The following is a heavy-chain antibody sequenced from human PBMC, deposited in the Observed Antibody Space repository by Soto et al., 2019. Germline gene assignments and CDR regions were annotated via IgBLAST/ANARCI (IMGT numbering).Heavy chain of an antibody. V-gene: IGHV1-2*02. Sequence: QVQLVQSGADVRKTGASVKVSCKASGYPFSENHIHWVRQAPGQGLEWMGWLNPYSGATKYAPKFQGRVTMTRDTSISTSYIEVNGLKSDDTAFYHCATARRGTVSLLADWGQGTLVTVSS. CDR3: ATARRGTVSLLAD. CDR1: GYPFSENH. CDR2: LNPYSGAT. D-gene: IGHD4-4*01. J-gene: IGHJ4*01.